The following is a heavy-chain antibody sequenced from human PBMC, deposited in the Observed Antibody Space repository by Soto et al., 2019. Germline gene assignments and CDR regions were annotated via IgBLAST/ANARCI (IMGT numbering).Heavy chain of an antibody. CDR3: XRAIRGPLVVVAPQFDY. Sequence: SSETLSLTCTVSGGSISSGGYYWSWIRQHPGKGLEWIGYIYYSGSAYYNPSLKSRVTISVDTSKNQFSLKLSSVTAADTAVYXXXRAIRGPLVVVAPQFDYWGQGTLVTVSS. CDR2: IYYSGSA. J-gene: IGHJ4*02. CDR1: GGSISSGGYY. V-gene: IGHV4-31*03. D-gene: IGHD2-15*01.